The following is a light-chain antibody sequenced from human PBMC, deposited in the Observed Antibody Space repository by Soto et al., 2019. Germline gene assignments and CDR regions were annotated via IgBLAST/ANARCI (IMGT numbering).Light chain of an antibody. CDR3: QQRNDSPPLVT. J-gene: IGKJ4*01. V-gene: IGKV3-11*01. CDR1: LSVSGL. Sequence: EIVLTQSPATLSLSPGERATLSCRASLSVSGLLAWYQQKPGQAPRLLIYDASKRATGIPPRFSGSGSGTDITLPISGLEPEDFEVYYCQQRNDSPPLVTFGGGTKVEIK. CDR2: DAS.